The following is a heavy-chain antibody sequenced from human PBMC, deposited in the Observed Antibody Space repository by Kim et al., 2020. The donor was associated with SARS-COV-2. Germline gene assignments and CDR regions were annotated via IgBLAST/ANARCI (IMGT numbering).Heavy chain of an antibody. J-gene: IGHJ6*02. CDR1: GFTFSSYA. V-gene: IGHV3-23*01. CDR3: AKDPPTTVVTPYYYYGMDV. CDR2: ISGSGCST. D-gene: IGHD4-17*01. Sequence: GGSLRLSCAASGFTFSSYAMSWVRQAPGKGLEWVSAISGSGCSTYYADSVKGRFTISRDNSKNTLYLQMNSLRAEDTAVYYCAKDPPTTVVTPYYYYGMDVWGQGTTVTVSS.